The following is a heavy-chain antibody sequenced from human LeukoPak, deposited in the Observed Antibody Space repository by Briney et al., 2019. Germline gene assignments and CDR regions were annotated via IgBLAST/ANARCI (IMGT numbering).Heavy chain of an antibody. CDR1: GITLSNYG. Sequence: TGGSLRLSCAVSGITLSNYGVSWVRQAPGKGLEWVAGISDSGGRTNYADSVKGRFTISRDNPKNTLYLQMNSLRAEDTAVYFCARRGVVIRVFLVGFHKEAYYFDSWGQGALVTVSS. V-gene: IGHV3-23*01. CDR3: ARRGVVIRVFLVGFHKEAYYFDS. D-gene: IGHD3-10*01. CDR2: ISDSGGRT. J-gene: IGHJ4*02.